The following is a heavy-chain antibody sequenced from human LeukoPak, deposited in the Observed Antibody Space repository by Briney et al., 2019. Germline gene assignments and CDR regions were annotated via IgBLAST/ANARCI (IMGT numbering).Heavy chain of an antibody. V-gene: IGHV1-18*01. D-gene: IGHD2-2*01. J-gene: IGHJ5*02. CDR1: GYTFTSYG. CDR2: ISAYNGNT. CDR3: ARDGDIVVVPAAIWWFDP. Sequence: ASVKVSCKASGYTFTSYGISWVRQAPGQGLEWMGLISAYNGNTNYAQKLQGRVTMTTDTSTSTAYMELRSLRSDDTAVYYCARDGDIVVVPAAIWWFDPWGQGTLVTVSS.